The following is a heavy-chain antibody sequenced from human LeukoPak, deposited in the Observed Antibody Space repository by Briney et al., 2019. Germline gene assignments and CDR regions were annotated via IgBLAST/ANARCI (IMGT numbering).Heavy chain of an antibody. V-gene: IGHV3-73*01. D-gene: IGHD2-15*01. CDR1: GFTFSGSA. CDR2: IRSKANSYAT. J-gene: IGHJ6*02. CDR3: ARGYSDGMDV. Sequence: GGSLRLSCAASGFTFSGSAMHWVRQASGKGLEWVGRIRSKANSYATAYAASVKGRFTISRDDSKNTAYLQMNSLKTEDTAVYYCARGYSDGMDVWGQGTTVTVSS.